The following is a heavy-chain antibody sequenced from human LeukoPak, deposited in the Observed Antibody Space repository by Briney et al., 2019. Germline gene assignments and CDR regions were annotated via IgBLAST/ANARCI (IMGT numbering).Heavy chain of an antibody. Sequence: GGSLRLSCAASGFTFDDYGMSWVRRAPGKGLEWVSGINWNGGSTGYADSVKGRFTISRDNAKNSLYLQMNSLRAEDTALYYCARAHYYGSVYYMDVWGKGTTVTVSS. CDR3: ARAHYYGSVYYMDV. D-gene: IGHD3-10*01. CDR2: INWNGGST. J-gene: IGHJ6*03. CDR1: GFTFDDYG. V-gene: IGHV3-20*04.